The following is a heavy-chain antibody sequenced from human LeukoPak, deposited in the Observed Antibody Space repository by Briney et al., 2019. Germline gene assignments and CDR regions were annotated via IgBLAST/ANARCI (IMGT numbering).Heavy chain of an antibody. CDR2: IYYSGST. CDR1: GGSFSGYY. J-gene: IGHJ6*02. Sequence: SETLSLTCAVYGGSFSGYYWSWIRQPPGKGLEWIGYIYYSGSTNYNPSLMSRVTISVDSSKNQFSLRLSSVTAADTAVYFCARGHKGLEVWGQGTTVTVSS. CDR3: ARGHKGLEV. V-gene: IGHV4-59*01.